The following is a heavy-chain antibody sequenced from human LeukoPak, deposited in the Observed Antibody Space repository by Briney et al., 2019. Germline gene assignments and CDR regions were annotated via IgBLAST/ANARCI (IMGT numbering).Heavy chain of an antibody. Sequence: GESLRISCKGSGYSFTSYWISWVRQMPGKGLEWMGRIDPSDSYTNYSPSFQGHVTISADKSISTAYLRWSSLKASDTAMYYCATLPKYYYDSSGYYSNWFDPWGQGTLVTVSS. D-gene: IGHD3-22*01. CDR3: ATLPKYYYDSSGYYSNWFDP. J-gene: IGHJ5*02. V-gene: IGHV5-10-1*01. CDR1: GYSFTSYW. CDR2: IDPSDSYT.